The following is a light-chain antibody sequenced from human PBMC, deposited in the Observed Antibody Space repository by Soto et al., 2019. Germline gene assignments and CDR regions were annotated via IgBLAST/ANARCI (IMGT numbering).Light chain of an antibody. Sequence: EVVLTQSPGTLSLSPGQKATLSCRANQSVSSSYLAWYQHKPGQAPRLLMFGAGSRATGIPGRFSGSGSGTHFTLIINKLEPEDFAVYYCQQYGSPPHTFGQGTKLEIK. J-gene: IGKJ2*01. CDR1: QSVSSSY. V-gene: IGKV3-20*01. CDR3: QQYGSPPHT. CDR2: GAG.